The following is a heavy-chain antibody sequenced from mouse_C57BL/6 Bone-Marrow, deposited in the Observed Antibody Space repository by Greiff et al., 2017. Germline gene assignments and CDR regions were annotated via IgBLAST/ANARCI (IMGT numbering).Heavy chain of an antibody. CDR2: IYPRSGST. V-gene: IGHV1-81*01. D-gene: IGHD1-1*02. J-gene: IGHJ4*01. CDR3: YYANDGSYEAMDY. CDR1: GYTFTSYG. Sequence: VQVVESGAELARPGASVKLSCKASGYTFTSYGISWVKQRTGQGLEWIGEIYPRSGSTYYNEKLKGKATLTAAKSSSTAYMELCSLTSEDSAVSFCYYANDGSYEAMDYWGQGTSVTVSS.